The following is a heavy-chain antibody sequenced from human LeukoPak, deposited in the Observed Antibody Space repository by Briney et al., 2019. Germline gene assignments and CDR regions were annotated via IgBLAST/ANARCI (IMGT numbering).Heavy chain of an antibody. V-gene: IGHV1-2*02. D-gene: IGHD3-16*01. J-gene: IGHJ3*02. CDR1: GYTFIDYY. CDR2: INPNSGGT. Sequence: WASVKVSCKASGYTFIDYYIHWVRQAPGQGLEWLGWINPNSGGTNYAQKVQGRVNLIRETPINTAYMELSRLTSDDTALYYCARSGSRRRSYDDAFDIWGQGTMVTVSS. CDR3: ARSGSRRRSYDDAFDI.